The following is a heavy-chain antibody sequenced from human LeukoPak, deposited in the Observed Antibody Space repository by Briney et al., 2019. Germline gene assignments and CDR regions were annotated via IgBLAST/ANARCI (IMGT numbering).Heavy chain of an antibody. CDR3: ARHRKYNWNYVSYYMDV. D-gene: IGHD1-7*01. J-gene: IGHJ6*03. CDR2: IYPGDSDT. CDR1: GYSFTSYW. Sequence: PGESLKISCKGSGYSFTSYWIGWVRQMPGKGLEWMGIIYPGDSDTRYSPSFQGQVTISADKSISTAYLQWSSLEASDTAMYYCARHRKYNWNYVSYYMDVWGKGTTVTVSS. V-gene: IGHV5-51*01.